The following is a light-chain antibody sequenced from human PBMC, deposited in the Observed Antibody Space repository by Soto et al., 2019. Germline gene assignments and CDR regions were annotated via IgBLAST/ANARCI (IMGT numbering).Light chain of an antibody. CDR3: QQRSNWPPLT. CDR1: QNIRSR. CDR2: DAS. V-gene: IGKV1-5*01. J-gene: IGKJ4*01. Sequence: DIQMTQSPSTRSASVGARVTITCRASQNIRSRLAWFQQKPGKAPKLLIYDASSLESGVPQRFSGSGSGTDFTLTISSLEPEDFAVYYCQQRSNWPPLTFGGGTKVDIK.